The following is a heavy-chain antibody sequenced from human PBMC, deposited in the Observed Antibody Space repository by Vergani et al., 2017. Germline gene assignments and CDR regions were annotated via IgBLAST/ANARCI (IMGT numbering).Heavy chain of an antibody. CDR1: GHNFLRYT. Sequence: QVHLVQSGAEVKEPGSSLRVSCKDSGHNFLRYTFSWVRQAPGRGLEWIGRIITLARITNNADNFLDRVAIIADESANTVYMPLSYLHSQDTAVYYCWRGDLQAVTSMVYWGQGTLVSVSS. V-gene: IGHV1-69*04. CDR3: WRGDLQAVTSMVY. D-gene: IGHD3-10*01. J-gene: IGHJ4*02. CDR2: IITLARIT.